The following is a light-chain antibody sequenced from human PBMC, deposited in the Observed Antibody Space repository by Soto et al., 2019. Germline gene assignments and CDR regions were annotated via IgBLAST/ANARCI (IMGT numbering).Light chain of an antibody. J-gene: IGKJ4*01. CDR2: DAA. CDR1: QDIHRY. V-gene: IGKV1-33*01. CDR3: QQYDSLPPT. Sequence: IQLTQSPSSLSASVGDRVTITCQASQDIHRYVNWYQQQLGKAPKLLMFDAATLESGVPSRFSGSGSGTEFTLTISSLQPEDFATYFCQQYDSLPPTFGGGTKVDIQ.